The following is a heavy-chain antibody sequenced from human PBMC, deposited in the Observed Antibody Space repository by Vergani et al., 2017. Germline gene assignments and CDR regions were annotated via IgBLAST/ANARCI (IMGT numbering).Heavy chain of an antibody. Sequence: EVQLVESGGGLVQPGGSLRLSCAASGFTVSSNYMSWVRQAPGKGLEWVSVIYSGGSTYYADSVKGRFTISRDNSKNTLYLQMNSLRAEDTAVSYCARDDERYCSGGSCYAYYGMDVWGQGTTVTVSS. CDR3: ARDDERYCSGGSCYAYYGMDV. V-gene: IGHV3-66*02. J-gene: IGHJ6*02. CDR2: IYSGGST. D-gene: IGHD2-15*01. CDR1: GFTVSSNY.